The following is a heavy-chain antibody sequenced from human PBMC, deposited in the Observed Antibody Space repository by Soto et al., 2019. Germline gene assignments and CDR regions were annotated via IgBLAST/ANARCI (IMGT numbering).Heavy chain of an antibody. CDR3: ARDQGYCSGGSCYVAGY. V-gene: IGHV3-74*01. CDR1: GFTFSSYW. Sequence: EVQLVESGGGLVQPGGSLRLSCAASGFTFSSYWMHWVRQAPGKGLVWVSRINSDGSSTGYADSVMGRFTISRDNAKNXLYLQMNSLGAEDTAVYYCARDQGYCSGGSCYVAGYWGQGTLVTVSS. D-gene: IGHD2-15*01. CDR2: INSDGSST. J-gene: IGHJ4*02.